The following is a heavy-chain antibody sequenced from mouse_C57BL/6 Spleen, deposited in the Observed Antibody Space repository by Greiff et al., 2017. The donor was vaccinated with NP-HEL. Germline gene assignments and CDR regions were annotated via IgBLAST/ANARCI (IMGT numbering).Heavy chain of an antibody. CDR3: ARSLYYDYGYFDY. Sequence: QVQLQQSGAELVKPGASVKISCKASGYAFSSYWMNWVKQRPGKGLEWIGQIYPGDGDTNYNGKFKGKATLTADKSSSTAYMQLSSLTSEDSAVYFCARSLYYDYGYFDYWGQGTTLTVSS. V-gene: IGHV1-80*01. CDR2: IYPGDGDT. CDR1: GYAFSSYW. J-gene: IGHJ2*01. D-gene: IGHD2-4*01.